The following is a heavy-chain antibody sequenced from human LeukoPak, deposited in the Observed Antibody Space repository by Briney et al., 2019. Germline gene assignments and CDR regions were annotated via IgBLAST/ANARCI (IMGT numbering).Heavy chain of an antibody. J-gene: IGHJ4*02. CDR1: GGSISSGDYY. Sequence: PSETLSLTCTVSGGSISSGDYYWSWVRQPPGKGLEWIGYIYYSGSTYYNPSLKSRVTISVDTSKNQFSLKLSSVTAADTAVYYCARVPPYDSSGYYYQRDYWGQGTLVTVSS. V-gene: IGHV4-30-4*01. CDR2: IYYSGST. CDR3: ARVPPYDSSGYYYQRDY. D-gene: IGHD3-22*01.